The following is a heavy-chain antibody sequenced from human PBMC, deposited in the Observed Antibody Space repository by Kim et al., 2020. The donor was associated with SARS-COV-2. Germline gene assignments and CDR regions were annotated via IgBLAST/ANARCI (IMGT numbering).Heavy chain of an antibody. J-gene: IGHJ4*02. V-gene: IGHV3-30*07. Sequence: GRFTISRDNSKNTLYLQMNSLRAEDTAVYYCARDGPQDYDSSGYSYYFDYWGQGTLVTVSS. CDR3: ARDGPQDYDSSGYSYYFDY. D-gene: IGHD3-22*01.